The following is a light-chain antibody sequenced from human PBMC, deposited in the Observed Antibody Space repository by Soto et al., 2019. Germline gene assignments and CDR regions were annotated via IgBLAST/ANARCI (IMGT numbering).Light chain of an antibody. CDR3: SSYAGSNFNV. V-gene: IGLV2-8*01. J-gene: IGLJ1*01. Sequence: QSVLTQPPSASGSPGQSVTISCTGTSSDVGGYNFVSWYQQHPGKAPKLIIYDVNKRPSGVPDRFSGSKSGNTASLTVSGLQPDDEADYYCSSYAGSNFNVFGIGTKLTV. CDR2: DVN. CDR1: SSDVGGYNF.